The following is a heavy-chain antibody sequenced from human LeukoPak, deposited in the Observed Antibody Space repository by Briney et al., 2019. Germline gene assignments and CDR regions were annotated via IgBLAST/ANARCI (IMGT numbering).Heavy chain of an antibody. V-gene: IGHV1-69*04. J-gene: IGHJ5*02. D-gene: IGHD3-9*01. CDR2: IIPILGIA. CDR3: ARVGYDILTGYYPNWFDP. Sequence: SVKVSCKASGGTFSSYAISWVRQAPGQGLEWMGRIIPILGIANYAQKFQGRVTITADKSTSTAYMELSSLRSEDTAVYYCARVGYDILTGYYPNWFDPWGQGTLVTVSS. CDR1: GGTFSSYA.